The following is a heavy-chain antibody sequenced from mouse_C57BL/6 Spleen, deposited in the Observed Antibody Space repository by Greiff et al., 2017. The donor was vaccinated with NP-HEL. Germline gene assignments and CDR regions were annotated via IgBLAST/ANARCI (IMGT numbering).Heavy chain of an antibody. V-gene: IGHV1-72*01. CDR3: AILLITTVVATDY. CDR1: GYTFTSYW. D-gene: IGHD1-1*01. Sequence: VQLQQSGAELVKPGASVKLSCKASGYTFTSYWMHWVKQRPGRGLEWIGRIDPNSGGTKYNEKFKSKATLTVDKPSSTAYMQLSSLTSEDSAVYYCAILLITTVVATDYWGQGTTLTVSS. J-gene: IGHJ2*01. CDR2: IDPNSGGT.